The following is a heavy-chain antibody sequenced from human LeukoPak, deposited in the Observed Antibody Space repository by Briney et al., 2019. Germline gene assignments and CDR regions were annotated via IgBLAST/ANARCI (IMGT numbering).Heavy chain of an antibody. CDR1: GYTFTSYG. CDR3: ARGLNPYENTGMVTD. D-gene: IGHD5-18*01. CDR2: ISTNNGNT. J-gene: IGHJ4*02. Sequence: ASLKVSCKASGYTFTSYGISWVRQAPGQGLEWMGWISTNNGNTNYAQKLQGRVTMTTDTSTSTAYMELRSLRADDTAVYYCARGLNPYENTGMVTDWGQGTLVTVSS. V-gene: IGHV1-18*01.